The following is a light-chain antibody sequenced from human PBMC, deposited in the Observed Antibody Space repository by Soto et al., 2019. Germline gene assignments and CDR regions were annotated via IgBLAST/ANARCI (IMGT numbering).Light chain of an antibody. CDR1: QSISSW. Sequence: DIQMTQSPSTLSASVGDRVTITCRASQSISSWLAWYQQKPGKAPKLLIYDASSLESGVPSRFSGSGSGTEFTLTISNLQPDDFATYYCQQYNSYRWTFGQGNKVKI. CDR2: DAS. J-gene: IGKJ1*01. CDR3: QQYNSYRWT. V-gene: IGKV1-5*01.